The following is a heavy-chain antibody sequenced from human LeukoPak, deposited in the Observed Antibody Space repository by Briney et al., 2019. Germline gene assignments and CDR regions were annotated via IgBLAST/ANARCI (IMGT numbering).Heavy chain of an antibody. Sequence: GGSLRLSCAASRFTFSSYSMNWVRQAPGKGLEWVSTISSSSSYIYYADSVKGRFTISRDNAKNSLYLQMNSLRAEDTAVYYCARDLGRTYCSSTSCYSPYYYYGMDVWGQGTTVTVSS. CDR3: ARDLGRTYCSSTSCYSPYYYYGMDV. CDR2: ISSSSSYI. V-gene: IGHV3-21*01. J-gene: IGHJ6*02. D-gene: IGHD2-2*01. CDR1: RFTFSSYS.